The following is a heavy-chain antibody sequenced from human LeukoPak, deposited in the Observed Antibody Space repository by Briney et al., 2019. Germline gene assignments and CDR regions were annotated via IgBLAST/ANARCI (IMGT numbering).Heavy chain of an antibody. V-gene: IGHV3-30-3*01. J-gene: IGHJ4*02. D-gene: IGHD3-22*01. CDR2: ISYDGSNK. CDR1: GFTFSSCA. CDR3: ARAVYYDSTGGDY. Sequence: GGSLRLSCAASGFTFSSCAMHWVRQAPGKGLEWVAVISYDGSNKYYADSVKGRFTISRDNSKNTLYLQMNSLRAEDTAVYYCARAVYYDSTGGDYWGQGTLVTVSS.